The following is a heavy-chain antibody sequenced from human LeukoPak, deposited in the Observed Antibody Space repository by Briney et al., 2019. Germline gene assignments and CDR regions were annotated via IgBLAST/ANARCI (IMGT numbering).Heavy chain of an antibody. J-gene: IGHJ4*02. Sequence: SETLSLTCTVSGGSISSYHWSWIRQPPGKGLEWIGYIYYSGNTNYNPSLKSRVTISVDRPKNQFSLKSKSVTAADTAVYYCARVDTTMLTVWGQGTLVTVSS. V-gene: IGHV4-59*01. CDR2: IYYSGNT. CDR1: GGSISSYH. D-gene: IGHD5-18*01. CDR3: ARVDTTMLTV.